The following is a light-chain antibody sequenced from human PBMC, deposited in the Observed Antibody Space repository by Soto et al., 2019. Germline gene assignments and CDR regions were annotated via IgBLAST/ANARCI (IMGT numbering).Light chain of an antibody. CDR1: QSVSGT. CDR3: QQYGSSPWT. J-gene: IGKJ1*01. Sequence: EIVLTQSPATLSLSPGERATLSCRASQSVSGTLAWYQQKPGQAPRLLIYGASTRATGIPDRFSGSGAGTDFTLTISGLEPEDFAVYYCQQYGSSPWTFGQGTKVDIK. V-gene: IGKV3-20*01. CDR2: GAS.